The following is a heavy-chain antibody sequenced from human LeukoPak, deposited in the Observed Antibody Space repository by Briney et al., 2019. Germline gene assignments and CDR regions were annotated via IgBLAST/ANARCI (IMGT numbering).Heavy chain of an antibody. CDR2: ISGSGGST. J-gene: IGHJ4*02. CDR3: AKHSGSNHFDY. CDR1: GFTFSSYA. V-gene: IGHV3-23*01. D-gene: IGHD6-6*01. Sequence: GGSLRPSCAASGFTFSSYAMSWVRQAPGKGLEWVSAISGSGGSTYYADSVKGRFTNSRDNSKNTLYLQMNSLRAEDTAIYYCAKHSGSNHFDYWGQGTLVTVSS.